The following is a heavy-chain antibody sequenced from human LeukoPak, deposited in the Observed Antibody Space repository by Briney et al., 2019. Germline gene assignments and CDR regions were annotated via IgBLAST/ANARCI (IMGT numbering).Heavy chain of an antibody. CDR2: IGTAGDT. J-gene: IGHJ5*02. CDR3: ARGYSSGWYP. V-gene: IGHV3-13*01. D-gene: IGHD6-19*01. Sequence: GGSLRLSCAASGFTLSSYDMHWVRQATGRGLEWVSAIGTAGDTYYPGSVKGRFTISRENAKNSLYLQMNNLRAEDTAVYYCARGYSSGWYPWGQGTLVTVSS. CDR1: GFTLSSYD.